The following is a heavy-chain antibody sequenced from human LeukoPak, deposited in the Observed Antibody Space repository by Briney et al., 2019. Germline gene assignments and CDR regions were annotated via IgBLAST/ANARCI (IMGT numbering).Heavy chain of an antibody. D-gene: IGHD2-15*01. V-gene: IGHV3-64*01. CDR2: ISSNGGST. Sequence: PGGSLSLSCAASGFTYSSYAMHWVRQAPGKGLEYVSAISSNGGSTYYANSVKGRFTISRDNSKNTLYLQMGSLRAEDMAVYYCARDYCSGGSCYSGEVYFDYWGQRTLVTVSS. CDR1: GFTYSSYA. J-gene: IGHJ4*02. CDR3: ARDYCSGGSCYSGEVYFDY.